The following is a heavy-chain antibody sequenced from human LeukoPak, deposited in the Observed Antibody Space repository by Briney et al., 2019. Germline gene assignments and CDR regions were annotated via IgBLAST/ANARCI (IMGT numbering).Heavy chain of an antibody. V-gene: IGHV3-33*01. Sequence: GGSLRLSCAASGFTFNTYGMHWVRQVPGKGLEWVAVIWYDGSNKYYADSVKGRFTISRDNSKNTLYLQMNSLRAEDTAVYYCVRDNSGSVVRGVLQYWGQGTLVTVSS. J-gene: IGHJ4*02. CDR3: VRDNSGSVVRGVLQY. CDR2: IWYDGSNK. D-gene: IGHD3-10*01. CDR1: GFTFNTYG.